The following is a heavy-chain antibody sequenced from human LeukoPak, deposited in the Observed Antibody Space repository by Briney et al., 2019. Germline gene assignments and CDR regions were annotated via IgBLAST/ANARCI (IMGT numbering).Heavy chain of an antibody. D-gene: IGHD4-23*01. CDR2: IISSTTYI. Sequence: GGSXRLSCAASGFHFSTYNMNWVGQAPGKGIDWVSSIISSTTYIYYADSVTARFTISTDDANNSLYLQMNSLRVEDTAVYYCARDVIGGNSAWGQGTLVTVSS. V-gene: IGHV3-21*01. CDR1: GFHFSTYN. CDR3: ARDVIGGNSA. J-gene: IGHJ5*02.